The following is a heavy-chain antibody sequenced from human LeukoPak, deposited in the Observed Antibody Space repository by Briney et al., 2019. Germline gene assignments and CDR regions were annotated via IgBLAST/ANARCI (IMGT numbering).Heavy chain of an antibody. CDR3: ARRYSYGDFDY. CDR1: GGPFSGYY. V-gene: IGHV4-34*01. J-gene: IGHJ4*02. Sequence: SETLSLTCAVYGGPFSGYYWSWIRQPPGKGLEWIGEINHSGSTNYNPSLTSRVTISVDTSKNQFSLKLSSVTAADTAVYYCARRYSYGDFDYWGQGTLVTVSS. CDR2: INHSGST. D-gene: IGHD5-18*01.